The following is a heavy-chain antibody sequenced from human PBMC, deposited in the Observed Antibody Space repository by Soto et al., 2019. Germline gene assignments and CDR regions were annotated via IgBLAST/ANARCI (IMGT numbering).Heavy chain of an antibody. CDR1: GESFSGYY. J-gene: IGHJ4*02. D-gene: IGHD5-18*01. CDR3: ARGRGSDGYAAY. V-gene: IGHV4-34*02. Sequence: QVQLQQWGAGLLKPSETLSLTCAVYGESFSGYYWSWIRQPPGKGLEWIGELIHSGSTNYNPSLKSRVTIAVDTTNNQFPLKLSSVTAADTAVYYCARGRGSDGYAAYWGQGTPVTVSS. CDR2: LIHSGST.